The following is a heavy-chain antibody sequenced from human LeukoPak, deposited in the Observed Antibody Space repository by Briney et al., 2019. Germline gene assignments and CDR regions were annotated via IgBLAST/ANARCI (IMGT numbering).Heavy chain of an antibody. Sequence: GGSLRLSCAASGFTFSSYAMHWVRQAPGKGLEWVAVISYDGSNKYYADSVKGRFTISRDNSKNTLYLQMNSLRAEDTAVYYCARDFCDILTGLHLWGQGTLVTVSS. V-gene: IGHV3-30-3*01. J-gene: IGHJ5*02. CDR1: GFTFSSYA. CDR2: ISYDGSNK. D-gene: IGHD3-9*01. CDR3: ARDFCDILTGLHL.